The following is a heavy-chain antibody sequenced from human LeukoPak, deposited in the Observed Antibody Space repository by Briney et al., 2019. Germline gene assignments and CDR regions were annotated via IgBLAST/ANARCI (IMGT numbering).Heavy chain of an antibody. V-gene: IGHV3-11*01. CDR2: ISSSGSTI. Sequence: PGGSLRLSCAASGFTFSDYYMSWTRQAPGKGLEWVSYISSSGSTIYYADSVKGRFTISRDNAKNSLYLQMNSLRAEDTAVYYCARDRGRIAVAGTYYGMDVWGQGTTVTVSS. J-gene: IGHJ6*02. D-gene: IGHD6-19*01. CDR1: GFTFSDYY. CDR3: ARDRGRIAVAGTYYGMDV.